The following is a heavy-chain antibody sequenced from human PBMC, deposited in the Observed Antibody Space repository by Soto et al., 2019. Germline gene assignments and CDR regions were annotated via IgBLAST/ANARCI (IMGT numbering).Heavy chain of an antibody. V-gene: IGHV4-59*01. CDR3: ARVAGTTGTTAYYYYGMDV. CDR2: IYYSGST. J-gene: IGHJ6*02. CDR1: GGSISSYY. Sequence: SETLSLTCTVSGGSISSYYWSWIRQPPGKGLEWIGYIYYSGSTNYNPSLKSRVTISVDTSKNQFSLKLSSVTAADTAVYYCARVAGTTGTTAYYYYGMDVWGQGTTVTVSS. D-gene: IGHD1-1*01.